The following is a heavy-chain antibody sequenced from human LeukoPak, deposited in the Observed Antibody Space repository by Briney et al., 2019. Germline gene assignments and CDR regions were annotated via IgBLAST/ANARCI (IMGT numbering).Heavy chain of an antibody. CDR2: INPSSGGT. D-gene: IGHD2-2*01. Sequence: ASVKVSCKASGYTLAYYYIHWVRQAPGQGLEWMGWINPSSGGTNYAQRSQGRVTMTRDTSNSTSYVELSSLRSDETAVYYCAREGYCRGTNCPFQYWGQGTLVTVSS. CDR1: GYTLAYYY. CDR3: AREGYCRGTNCPFQY. V-gene: IGHV1-2*02. J-gene: IGHJ1*01.